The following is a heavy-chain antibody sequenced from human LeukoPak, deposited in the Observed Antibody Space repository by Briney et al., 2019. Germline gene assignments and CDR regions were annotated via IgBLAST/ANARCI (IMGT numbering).Heavy chain of an antibody. Sequence: GGSLRLSCAASGFTFSSYAMSWVRQAPGKGLEWVSSISSSSSYIYYADSVKGRFTISRDNAKNSLYLQMNSLRAEDTAVYYCARDGTLVDFDFDYWGQGTLVTVSS. CDR3: ARDGTLVDFDFDY. CDR1: GFTFSSYA. J-gene: IGHJ4*02. D-gene: IGHD2-2*03. V-gene: IGHV3-21*01. CDR2: ISSSSSYI.